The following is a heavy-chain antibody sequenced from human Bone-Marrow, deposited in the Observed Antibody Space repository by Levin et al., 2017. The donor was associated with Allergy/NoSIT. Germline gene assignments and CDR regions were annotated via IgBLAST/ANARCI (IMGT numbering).Heavy chain of an antibody. CDR2: IYTTGST. CDR3: AGDRLASLYYYSMDG. Sequence: PSETLSLTCSVSGGSISSGRYYFTWVRQSAGKGLEWIGRIYTTGSTNYTPSLESRVTISRATFKKEVYLTLSSVTAADTAVYDCAGDRLASLYYYSMDGWGRGTTVIVSS. J-gene: IGHJ6*03. CDR1: GGSISSGRYY. V-gene: IGHV4-61*02.